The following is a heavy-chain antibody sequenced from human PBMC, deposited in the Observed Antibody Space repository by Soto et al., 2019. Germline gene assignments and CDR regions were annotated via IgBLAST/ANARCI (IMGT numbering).Heavy chain of an antibody. Sequence: GGSLRLSCAASGFTFSSYAMHWVRQAPGKGLEWVAVISYDGSNKYYADSVKGRFTISRDNSKNTLFLQMNSLRAEDTAVYYCARDLGAFDIWGQGTMVTVSS. CDR2: ISYDGSNK. V-gene: IGHV3-30-3*01. CDR3: ARDLGAFDI. D-gene: IGHD7-27*01. CDR1: GFTFSSYA. J-gene: IGHJ3*02.